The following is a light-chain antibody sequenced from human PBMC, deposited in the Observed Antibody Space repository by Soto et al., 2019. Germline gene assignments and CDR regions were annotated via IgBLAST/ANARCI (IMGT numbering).Light chain of an antibody. V-gene: IGKV4-1*01. CDR2: WAS. J-gene: IGKJ2*01. CDR1: QXVXXXXXNKNX. Sequence: DIVMTQSPDSLAVSLGERATINCKSSQXVXXXXXNKNXXXXSQQKPGQPPYLIIYWASTRESGVPDRFSGSGSGTDFTLTISSLQAEDVAVYYCQQYYSTPLYTFGQGTKLAIK. CDR3: QQYYSTPLYT.